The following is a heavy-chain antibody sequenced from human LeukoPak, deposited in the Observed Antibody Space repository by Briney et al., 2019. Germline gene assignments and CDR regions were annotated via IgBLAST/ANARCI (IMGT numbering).Heavy chain of an antibody. CDR3: ARQRSTRVEEFDF. D-gene: IGHD1-1*01. CDR2: IRYDGSNK. V-gene: IGHV3-30*02. CDR1: GFTFSSYG. J-gene: IGHJ4*02. Sequence: GGSLRLSCAASGFTFSSYGMHWVRQAPGKGLEWVAFIRYDGSNKYYADSVKGRFTISRDNAKSSLYLQMNSLRADDTAVYYCARQRSTRVEEFDFWGQGTLVTVSS.